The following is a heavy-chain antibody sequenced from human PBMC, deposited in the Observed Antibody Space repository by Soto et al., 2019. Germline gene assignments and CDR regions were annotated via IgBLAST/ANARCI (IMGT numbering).Heavy chain of an antibody. D-gene: IGHD3-10*01. V-gene: IGHV4-39*02. CDR3: ARDRSGGSGSYYDVFDY. Sequence: SETLSLTCSVSGGSIRSSSYWGWIRQPPGKGLEWIGSIYSTGSTYYNPSLKSPVTISVDTSKNQFSLNLISVTAADTAVYYCARDRSGGSGSYYDVFDYWDQGTLVTVSS. CDR2: IYSTGST. CDR1: GGSIRSSSY. J-gene: IGHJ4*02.